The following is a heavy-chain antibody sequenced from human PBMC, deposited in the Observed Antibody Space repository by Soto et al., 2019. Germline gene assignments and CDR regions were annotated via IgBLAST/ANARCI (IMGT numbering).Heavy chain of an antibody. Sequence: SLTCTVTGGPISSSGDYWGWVRQTPGKGLEWIGTISNSGSTYYNPSVMSRVTISVDTSKKQFSLRLISVTAADTAVYYCARGLSSSAYLDYWGQGTLVTVSS. D-gene: IGHD6-19*01. CDR3: ARGLSSSAYLDY. CDR1: GGPISSSGDY. CDR2: ISNSGST. V-gene: IGHV4-39*01. J-gene: IGHJ4*02.